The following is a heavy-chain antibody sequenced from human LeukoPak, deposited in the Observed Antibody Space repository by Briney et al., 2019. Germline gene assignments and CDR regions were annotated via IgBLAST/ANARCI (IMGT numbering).Heavy chain of an antibody. CDR1: GYTFTSYG. CDR3: ARSLLLDTWFDP. CDR2: ISAYNGNT. J-gene: IGHJ5*02. Sequence: ASVKVSCKASGYTFTSYGISWVRQAPGQGLEWMGWISAYNGNTNYAQKLLGRVTMTTDTSTSTAYMELRSLRSDDTAVYYCARSLLLDTWFDPWGQGTLVTVSS. V-gene: IGHV1-18*01. D-gene: IGHD2-15*01.